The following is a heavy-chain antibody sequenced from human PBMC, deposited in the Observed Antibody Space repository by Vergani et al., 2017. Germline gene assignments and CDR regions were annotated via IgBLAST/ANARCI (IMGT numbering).Heavy chain of an antibody. D-gene: IGHD6-6*01. CDR1: GGPMRNYY. CDR2: IYYSGST. J-gene: IGHJ4*02. V-gene: IGHV4-59*01. CDR3: ASYISSSGPVLR. Sequence: QVQLQESGPGLVKPSETLFVMCTVSGGPMRNYYWSWIRQPPGKRLEWIWSIYYSGSTNYNPSLKSRVNISLDTSKNQFSLKLSSVTAADTAVYFCASYISSSGPVLRWGQGTLVTVSS.